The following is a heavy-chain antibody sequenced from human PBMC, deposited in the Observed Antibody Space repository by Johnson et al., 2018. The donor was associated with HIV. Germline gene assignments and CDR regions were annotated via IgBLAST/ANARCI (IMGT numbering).Heavy chain of an antibody. J-gene: IGHJ3*02. D-gene: IGHD6-19*01. CDR2: VNPNGGST. Sequence: VQLVESGGGLAKPAWSPRLSCAASQFTFSSYYMNCVRQPPGNGLELVGQVNPNGGSTYLIDSGKDRFNVSRDNAKNTLYLQMNSLRAEDTAVYYCARDGGWLDAFDIWGQGTMVTVSS. CDR3: ARDGGWLDAFDI. CDR1: QFTFSSYY. V-gene: IGHV3-25*05.